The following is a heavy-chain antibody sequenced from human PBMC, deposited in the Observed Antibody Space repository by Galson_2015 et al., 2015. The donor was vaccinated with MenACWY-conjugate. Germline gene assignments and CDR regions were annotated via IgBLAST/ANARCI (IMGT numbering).Heavy chain of an antibody. V-gene: IGHV3-48*04. J-gene: IGHJ4*02. CDR2: ISSSSSTI. D-gene: IGHD3-3*01. CDR1: GFTFSSYS. CDR3: ASGLRFLEWLSAPYYFDY. Sequence: SLRLSCAASGFTFSSYSMNWVRQAPGKGLEWVSYISSSSSTIYYADSVKGRFTTSRDNAKNSLYLQMDSLRAEDTAVYYCASGLRFLEWLSAPYYFDYWGQGTLVTVSS.